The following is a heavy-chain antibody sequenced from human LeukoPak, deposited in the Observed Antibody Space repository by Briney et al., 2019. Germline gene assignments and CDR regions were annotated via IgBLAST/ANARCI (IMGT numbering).Heavy chain of an antibody. CDR1: GGTFSSYA. Sequence: SVKVSCKASGGTFSSYAISWVRQAPGQGLEWMGRIIPIFGIANYAQKFQGRVTITADKSTSTAYTELSSLRSEDTAVYYCAREDIVVVPAAIRHWGQGTLVTVSS. CDR3: AREDIVVVPAAIRH. CDR2: IIPIFGIA. J-gene: IGHJ4*02. V-gene: IGHV1-69*04. D-gene: IGHD2-2*02.